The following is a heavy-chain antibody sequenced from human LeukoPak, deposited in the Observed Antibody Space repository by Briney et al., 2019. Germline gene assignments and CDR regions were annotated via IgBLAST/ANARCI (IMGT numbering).Heavy chain of an antibody. CDR1: GGSFSGYY. CDR3: ARRANCSSTSCPLTTYYFDY. D-gene: IGHD2-2*01. J-gene: IGHJ4*02. CDR2: INHSGST. V-gene: IGHV4-34*01. Sequence: KPSETLSLTCAVYGGSFSGYYWSWIRQPPGKGLEWIGEINHSGSTNYNPSLKSRVTISVDTSKNQFSLKLSSVTAADTAVYYCARRANCSSTSCPLTTYYFDYWGQGTLVTVSS.